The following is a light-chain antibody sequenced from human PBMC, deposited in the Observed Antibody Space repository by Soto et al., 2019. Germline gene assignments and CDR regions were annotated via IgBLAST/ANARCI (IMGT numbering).Light chain of an antibody. CDR2: AAS. CDR1: QGISKY. J-gene: IGKJ5*01. CDR3: QQLNSYPIT. Sequence: DIQMTQSPSSLSASVGDRVTITCRASQGISKYLAWYQQKPGKVPKLLIYAASTLHSGVPSRFSGSGSGTEFTLTISSLQPEDFATYYCQQLNSYPITFGQGTRLEIK. V-gene: IGKV1-27*01.